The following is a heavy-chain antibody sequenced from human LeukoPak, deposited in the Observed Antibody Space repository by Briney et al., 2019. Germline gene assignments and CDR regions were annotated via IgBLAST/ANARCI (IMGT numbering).Heavy chain of an antibody. CDR2: ISSSSSYI. Sequence: GGSLRLSCAASGFTFSSYSMNWVRQAPGKGLEWVSSISSSSSYIYYADSVKGRFTISRDNSKNTLYLQMNSLRAEDTVVYYCARALGLRYFDWLLLFDYWGQGTLVTVSS. J-gene: IGHJ4*02. D-gene: IGHD3-9*01. CDR3: ARALGLRYFDWLLLFDY. CDR1: GFTFSSYS. V-gene: IGHV3-21*01.